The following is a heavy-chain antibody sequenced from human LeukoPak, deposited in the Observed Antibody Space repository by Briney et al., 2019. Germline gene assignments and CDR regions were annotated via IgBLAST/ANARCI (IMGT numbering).Heavy chain of an antibody. CDR3: ATAVGATRGMDV. CDR1: GYTLTELS. V-gene: IGHV1-24*01. Sequence: ASVKVSCKVSGYTLTELSMHWVRQAPGKGLEWMGGFDPEDGETIYAQKFQGRVTMTKDTSTDTAYMELSSLRSEDTAVYYCATAVGATRGMDVWGQGTTVTVSS. D-gene: IGHD1-26*01. J-gene: IGHJ6*02. CDR2: FDPEDGET.